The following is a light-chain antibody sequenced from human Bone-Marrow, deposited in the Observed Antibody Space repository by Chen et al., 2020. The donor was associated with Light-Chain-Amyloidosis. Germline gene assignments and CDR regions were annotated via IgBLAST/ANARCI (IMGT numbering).Light chain of an antibody. CDR2: NTN. J-gene: IGLJ3*02. CDR3: LFSYNGTWV. CDR1: TGTVTSGHY. Sequence: QAVVTQEPSLTLSPGGTFTLTCGSSTGTVTSGHYPYWFQQKPGQAPRTLIYNTNNKHSWTPARFSGSLLGGKAALTLSGAQPEDEAEYFCLFSYNGTWVFGGGTELTVL. V-gene: IGLV7-46*01.